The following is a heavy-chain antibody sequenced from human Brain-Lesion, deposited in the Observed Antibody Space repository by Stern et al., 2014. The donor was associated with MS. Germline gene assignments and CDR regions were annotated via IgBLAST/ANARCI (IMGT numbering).Heavy chain of an antibody. J-gene: IGHJ6*02. CDR1: GGSISSGGYY. V-gene: IGHV4-61*02. Sequence: VQLVESGPGLVKPSQTLSLSCTVSGGSISSGGYYWSWIRQPAGKGLEWIGRIFNSGSPSSNPSLKSRVTISIDPSKNQFSLRLNSMTAADTAVYYCARGRVVPGFQYYATDVWGQGTTVIVSS. D-gene: IGHD2-2*01. CDR2: IFNSGSP. CDR3: ARGRVVPGFQYYATDV.